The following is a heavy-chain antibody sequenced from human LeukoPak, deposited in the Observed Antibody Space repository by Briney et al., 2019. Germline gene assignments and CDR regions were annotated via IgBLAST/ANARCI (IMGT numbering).Heavy chain of an antibody. CDR1: GGSISSYY. Sequence: PSETLSLACTVSGGSISSYYWSWIRQPPGKGLEWIGYIYYSGSTNYNPSLKSRVTISVDPSKNQFSLKLSSVTAADTAVYYCARCPRVDSSGYSYYYYGMDVWGQGTTVTVSS. V-gene: IGHV4-59*01. J-gene: IGHJ6*02. CDR2: IYYSGST. CDR3: ARCPRVDSSGYSYYYYGMDV. D-gene: IGHD3-22*01.